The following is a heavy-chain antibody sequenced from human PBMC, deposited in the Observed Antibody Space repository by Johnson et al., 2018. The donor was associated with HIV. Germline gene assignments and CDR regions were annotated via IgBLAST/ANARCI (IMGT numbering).Heavy chain of an antibody. CDR1: GFTFSSYG. D-gene: IGHD3-16*01. V-gene: IGHV3-30*03. J-gene: IGHJ3*02. Sequence: QVQLVESGGGVVQPGRSLRLSCAASGFTFSSYGMHWVRQAPGKGLEWVAVISYDGSNKYYADSVKGRFTNSRDNSKNTLYLQMNSLRAEDTAVYYCASLGLDLLVKAALSVVCDAVDIWGQGTMVTVSS. CDR3: ASLGLDLLVKAALSVVCDAVDI. CDR2: ISYDGSNK.